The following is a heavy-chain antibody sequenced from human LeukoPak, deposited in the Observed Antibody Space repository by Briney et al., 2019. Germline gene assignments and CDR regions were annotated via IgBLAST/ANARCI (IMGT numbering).Heavy chain of an antibody. J-gene: IGHJ3*02. V-gene: IGHV3-7*01. CDR2: IKQDGSEK. Sequence: GGSLRLSCAASGFTFSSYWMSWVRQAPGKGLEWVANIKQDGSEKYYVDSVKGRFTISRDNAKNSLYLQMNSLRAEDTAVYYCARDHQRAMSDAFYIWGQGTMVTVSS. CDR3: ARDHQRAMSDAFYI. D-gene: IGHD2-2*01. CDR1: GFTFSSYW.